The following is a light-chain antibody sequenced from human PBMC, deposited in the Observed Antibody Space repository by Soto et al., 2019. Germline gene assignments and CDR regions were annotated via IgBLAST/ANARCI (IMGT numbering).Light chain of an antibody. Sequence: QSALTQPPSASGSPGQSVTISCTGTSSDVGGYKYVSWYQQHPGKAPKLMIYEVSKRPSGVPDRFSGSKSGNTASLTVSGLQAEDEADYYCSSYAGSNNWVFCRGTKLTVL. J-gene: IGLJ3*02. CDR1: SSDVGGYKY. CDR2: EVS. V-gene: IGLV2-8*01. CDR3: SSYAGSNNWV.